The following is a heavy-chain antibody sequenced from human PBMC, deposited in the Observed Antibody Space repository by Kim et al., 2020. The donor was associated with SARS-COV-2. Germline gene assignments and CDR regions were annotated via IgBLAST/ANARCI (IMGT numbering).Heavy chain of an antibody. CDR1: GFTFSSYG. V-gene: IGHV3-33*05. Sequence: GGSLRLSCAASGFTFSSYGMHWVRQAPGKGLEWVAVISYDGSNKYYADSVKGRFTISRDNSKNTLYLQMNSLRAEDTAVYYCARDSPIAVAGTGYYYYGMDVWGQGTTVTVSS. CDR2: ISYDGSNK. J-gene: IGHJ6*02. D-gene: IGHD6-19*01. CDR3: ARDSPIAVAGTGYYYYGMDV.